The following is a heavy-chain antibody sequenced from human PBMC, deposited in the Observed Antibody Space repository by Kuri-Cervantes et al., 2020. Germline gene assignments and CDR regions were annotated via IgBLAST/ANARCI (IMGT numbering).Heavy chain of an antibody. CDR3: ARHFDYSLEY. CDR2: IYHSGST. Sequence: SETLSLTCAVSGGSISSGGYSWSWIRQPPGKGLEWIGYIYHSGSTYYNPPLKSRITLSVDKVKNLFFLRLSSVTAADTAFYYCARHFDYSLEYWGQGTLVTVSS. V-gene: IGHV4-30-2*01. CDR1: GGSISSGGYS. D-gene: IGHD4-11*01. J-gene: IGHJ4*02.